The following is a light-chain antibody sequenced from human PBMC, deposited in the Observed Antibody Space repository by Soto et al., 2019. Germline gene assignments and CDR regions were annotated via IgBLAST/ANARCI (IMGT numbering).Light chain of an antibody. CDR2: DVT. CDR1: SSDVGGYDF. Sequence: QSALAQPRSVSGSPGQSVTLSCTGTSSDVGGYDFVSWYQQYPGKAPKLIIYDVTKRTSGVPDRFSGSKSGNSASLTTSGLQAEDEADYYCSSYAGSYILAVFGGGTKLTVL. V-gene: IGLV2-11*01. J-gene: IGLJ3*02. CDR3: SSYAGSYILAV.